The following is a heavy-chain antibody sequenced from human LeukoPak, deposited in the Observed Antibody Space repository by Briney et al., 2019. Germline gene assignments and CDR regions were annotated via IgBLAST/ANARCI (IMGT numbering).Heavy chain of an antibody. Sequence: KASETLSLTCAVYGASLSGYYWSWIRRPPGKWLECIGEINHSGSTNYNPCLKTRVTMSGATSKTQFSRKLSSLTAADTAVYHWAGPRNDYVWGSYLLYWGQGTVLSASS. CDR1: GASLSGYY. CDR2: INHSGST. J-gene: IGHJ1*01. D-gene: IGHD3-16*02. CDR3: AGPRNDYVWGSYLLY. V-gene: IGHV4-34*01.